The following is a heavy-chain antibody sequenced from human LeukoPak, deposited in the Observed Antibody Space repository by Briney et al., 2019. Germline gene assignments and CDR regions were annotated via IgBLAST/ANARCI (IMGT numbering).Heavy chain of an antibody. J-gene: IGHJ4*02. Sequence: GGSQRLSCAASGFTFSDYYMSWLRQAPGKGLEWVSYLSSSSSYTNYADSVKGRFTISRDNAKNSLYLQMNSLRAEDTAVYYCARMGPRIPFSFDYWGQGTLVTVSS. D-gene: IGHD2-15*01. CDR3: ARMGPRIPFSFDY. CDR2: LSSSSSYT. V-gene: IGHV3-11*03. CDR1: GFTFSDYY.